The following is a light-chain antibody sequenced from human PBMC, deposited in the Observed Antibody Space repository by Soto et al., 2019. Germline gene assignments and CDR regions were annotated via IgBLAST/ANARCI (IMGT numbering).Light chain of an antibody. CDR3: QSYDSRLGGVV. CDR2: GNS. V-gene: IGLV1-40*01. J-gene: IGLJ2*01. Sequence: QSVLTQPPSVSGAPGQRVTISCTGSSSNIGAGYDVHWYQQLPGTAPKLLIYGNSNRPSGVPDRFSGSKSGTSASLAISGLQAEDEADYYCQSYDSRLGGVVFGGWTK. CDR1: SSNIGAGYD.